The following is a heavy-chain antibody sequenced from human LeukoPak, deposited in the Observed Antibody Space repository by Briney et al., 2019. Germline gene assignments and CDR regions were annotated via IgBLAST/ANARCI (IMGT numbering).Heavy chain of an antibody. V-gene: IGHV4-39*07. CDR1: GFTFSSYG. Sequence: GTLRLSCAASGFTFSSYGMNWVRQAPGKGLEWIGSIYYSGSTYYNPSLKSRVTISVDTSKNQFSLKLSSVTAADTAVYYCARVAHDLYPYYFDYWGQGTLVTVSS. CDR3: ARVAHDLYPYYFDY. J-gene: IGHJ4*02. D-gene: IGHD5/OR15-5a*01. CDR2: IYYSGST.